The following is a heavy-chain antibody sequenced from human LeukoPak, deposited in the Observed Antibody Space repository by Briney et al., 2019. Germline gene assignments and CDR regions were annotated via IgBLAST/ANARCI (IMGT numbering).Heavy chain of an antibody. CDR2: ISGSGGST. Sequence: GGTLRLSCAASGFTFSSYGMSWVRQAPGKGLEWVSAISGSGGSTFYADSVKGRFTISRDNSKNTLYLQMNSLRAEDTAVYYCARRSGIAVAGAFDYWGQGTLVTVSS. V-gene: IGHV3-23*01. CDR1: GFTFSSYG. D-gene: IGHD6-19*01. J-gene: IGHJ4*02. CDR3: ARRSGIAVAGAFDY.